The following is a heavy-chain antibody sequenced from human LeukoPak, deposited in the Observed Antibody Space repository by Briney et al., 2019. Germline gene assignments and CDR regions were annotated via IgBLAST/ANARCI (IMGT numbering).Heavy chain of an antibody. D-gene: IGHD2-2*01. CDR3: ARASIRYCSSTSCYYFDY. J-gene: IGHJ4*02. Sequence: GESLKISCKASGYTLTSYGISWVRQAPGQGLEWMGWISAYNGNTNYAQKLQGRVTMTTDTSTNTAYMELRSLRSDDTAVYYCARASIRYCSSTSCYYFDYWGQGTLVTVSS. CDR1: GYTLTSYG. V-gene: IGHV1-18*01. CDR2: ISAYNGNT.